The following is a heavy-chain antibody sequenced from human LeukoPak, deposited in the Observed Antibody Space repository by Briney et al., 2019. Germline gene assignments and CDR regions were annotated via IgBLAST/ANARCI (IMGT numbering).Heavy chain of an antibody. CDR3: AGLGHYYGSGSFDY. J-gene: IGHJ4*02. V-gene: IGHV4-39*01. CDR2: IYYSGST. D-gene: IGHD3-10*01. Sequence: SETLSLTCTVSGGSISSSSYYWGWIRQPPGKGLEWIGSIYYSGSTYYNPSLKSRVTISVDTSKNQFSLKLSSVTAADTAVYYCAGLGHYYGSGSFDYWGQGTLVTVSS. CDR1: GGSISSSSYY.